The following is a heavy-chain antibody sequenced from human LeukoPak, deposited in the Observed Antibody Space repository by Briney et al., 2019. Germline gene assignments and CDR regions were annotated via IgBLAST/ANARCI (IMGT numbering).Heavy chain of an antibody. Sequence: SETLSLTCTVSGGSISSYYWSWIRQPPGKGLEWIGYIYYSGSTNYNPSLKSRVTISVDTSKNQFSLKLSSVTAADTAVYYCARDRPDSSGYYYYFDYWGQGTLVTVSS. D-gene: IGHD3-22*01. CDR2: IYYSGST. V-gene: IGHV4-59*01. CDR1: GGSISSYY. CDR3: ARDRPDSSGYYYYFDY. J-gene: IGHJ4*02.